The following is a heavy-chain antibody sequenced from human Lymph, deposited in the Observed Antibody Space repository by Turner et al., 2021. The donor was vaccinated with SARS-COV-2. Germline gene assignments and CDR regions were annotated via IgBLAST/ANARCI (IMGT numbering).Heavy chain of an antibody. CDR1: GFSFSSYA. J-gene: IGHJ4*02. CDR2: ISATGINT. D-gene: IGHD1-1*01. Sequence: EVQLLESGGGLVQPGGSLRLPCAASGFSFSSYAMSWVRQAPGKGLEWVSGISATGINTYYADSVKGRFTISRDNSKNTLYLQMNSLRAEDTALYYCAKDPNWYVLSAVDYWGQGTLVTVSS. CDR3: AKDPNWYVLSAVDY. V-gene: IGHV3-23*01.